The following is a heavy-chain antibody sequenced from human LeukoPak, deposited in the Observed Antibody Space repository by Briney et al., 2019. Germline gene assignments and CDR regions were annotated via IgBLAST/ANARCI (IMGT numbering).Heavy chain of an antibody. Sequence: ASVKVSCKASGGTFSSYAISWVRQAPGQGLEWMGGIIPIFGTANYAQKFQGRVTITADESTSTADMELSSLRSEDTAVYYCASDFGYSYGSFDYWGQGTLVTVSS. V-gene: IGHV1-69*13. D-gene: IGHD5-18*01. CDR2: IIPIFGTA. CDR3: ASDFGYSYGSFDY. CDR1: GGTFSSYA. J-gene: IGHJ4*02.